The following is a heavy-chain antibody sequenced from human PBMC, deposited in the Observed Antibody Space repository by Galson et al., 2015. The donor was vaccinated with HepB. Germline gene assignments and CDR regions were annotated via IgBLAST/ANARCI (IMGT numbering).Heavy chain of an antibody. V-gene: IGHV3-13*01. J-gene: IGHJ6*02. CDR1: GFTFSSYD. CDR2: IGTAGDT. Sequence: SLRLSCAASGFTFSSYDMHWVRQATGKGLEWVSAIGTAGDTYYPGSVKGRFTISRENAKNSLYLQMNSLRAGDTAVYHCARGPIAVAGTVHYYGMDVWGQGTTVTVSS. CDR3: ARGPIAVAGTVHYYGMDV. D-gene: IGHD6-19*01.